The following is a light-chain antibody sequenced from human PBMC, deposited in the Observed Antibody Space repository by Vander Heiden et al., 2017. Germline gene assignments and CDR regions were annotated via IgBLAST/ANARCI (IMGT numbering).Light chain of an antibody. CDR2: GAS. CDR1: QSVSSN. Sequence: EIVMPQSPATLSVSPGESATLSCRASQSVSSNLAWYQQKPGQAPRLLIYGASTRATGIPARFSGSGSGTEFTLTISSLQSEDFAVYYCQQYNNWWTFGQGTKVEIK. V-gene: IGKV3-15*01. J-gene: IGKJ1*01. CDR3: QQYNNWWT.